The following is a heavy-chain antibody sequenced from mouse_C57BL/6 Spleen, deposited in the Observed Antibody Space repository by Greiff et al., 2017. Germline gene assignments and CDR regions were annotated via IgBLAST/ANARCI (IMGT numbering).Heavy chain of an antibody. CDR3: ALISTVAYYFDY. CDR2: IYPGSGST. D-gene: IGHD1-1*01. V-gene: IGHV1-55*01. J-gene: IGHJ2*01. Sequence: QVQLQQSGAELVKPGASVKMSCKASGYTFTSYWITWVKQRPGQGLEWIGDIYPGSGSTNYNEKFKSKATLTVDTSSSTAYMQLSSLTSEDSAVYYCALISTVAYYFDYWGQGTTLTVSS. CDR1: GYTFTSYW.